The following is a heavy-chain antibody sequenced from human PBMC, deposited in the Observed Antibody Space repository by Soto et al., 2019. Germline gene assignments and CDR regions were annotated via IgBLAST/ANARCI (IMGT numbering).Heavy chain of an antibody. J-gene: IGHJ3*02. CDR2: IHSDGSST. Sequence: EVQLVESGGGLVQPGESLRLSCAASGFTFSYYWMHWVRQAPGKGLVWVSRIHSDGSSTTYADSVKGRFTISRDNARNTVYLQMNSLRVEDTAVYYCARGDRRAFDIWGQGTVVTVSS. V-gene: IGHV3-74*01. CDR3: ARGDRRAFDI. CDR1: GFTFSYYW.